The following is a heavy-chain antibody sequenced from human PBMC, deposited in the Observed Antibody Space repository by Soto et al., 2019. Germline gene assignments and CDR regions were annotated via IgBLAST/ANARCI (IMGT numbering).Heavy chain of an antibody. CDR2: IIPIFGTA. J-gene: IGHJ6*02. D-gene: IGHD2-2*02. V-gene: IGHV1-69*06. CDR1: GGTFSSYA. Sequence: ASVKVSCKASGGTFSSYAISWVRQAPGQGLEWMGGIIPIFGTANYAQKFQGRVTITADKSTSTAYMELSSLRSEDTAVYYCARGDLVPAGINYYYYGMDVWGQGTTVTVSS. CDR3: ARGDLVPAGINYYYYGMDV.